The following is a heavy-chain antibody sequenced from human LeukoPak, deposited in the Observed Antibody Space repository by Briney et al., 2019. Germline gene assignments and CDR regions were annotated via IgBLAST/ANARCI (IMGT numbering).Heavy chain of an antibody. CDR3: ARVPRAVAGKYYFDY. Sequence: SETLSLTCTVSGGSISSGGYYWSWIRQHPGKGLEWIGYIYYSGSTYYNPSLKSRVTVSVDTSKNQFSLKLSSVTAADTAVYYCARVPRAVAGKYYFDYWGQGTLVTVSS. CDR1: GGSISSGGYY. CDR2: IYYSGST. D-gene: IGHD6-19*01. V-gene: IGHV4-31*03. J-gene: IGHJ4*02.